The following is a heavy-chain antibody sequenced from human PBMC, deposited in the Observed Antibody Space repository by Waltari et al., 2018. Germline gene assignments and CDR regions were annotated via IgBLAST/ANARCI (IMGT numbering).Heavy chain of an antibody. V-gene: IGHV4-59*11. J-gene: IGHJ4*02. CDR1: GGSISSHY. Sequence: QVQLQESGPGLVKPSETLSLTCTVSGGSISSHYWSWIRQPPGKGLEWIGYIYYSGSTNYNPSLNSRVTISVDTSKNQFSLKLSSVTAADTAVYYCARFTSGHFYYFDYWGQGTLVTVSS. CDR2: IYYSGST. CDR3: ARFTSGHFYYFDY.